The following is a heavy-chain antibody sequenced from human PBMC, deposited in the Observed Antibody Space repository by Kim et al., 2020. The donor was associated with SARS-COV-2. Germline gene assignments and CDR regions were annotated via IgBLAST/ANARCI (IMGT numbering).Heavy chain of an antibody. D-gene: IGHD2-8*01. CDR1: GFTFSGSA. Sequence: GGSLRLSCVASGFTFSGSAIHWFRRTSGKRLEWVGRITNKADGYATAYAASVTGRFTVSRDDSQNTAYLQMNSLETEDTAVYYCIERNTTWYMHWGQGTLVTVSS. J-gene: IGHJ4*02. CDR2: ITNKADGYAT. CDR3: IERNTTWYMH. V-gene: IGHV3-73*01.